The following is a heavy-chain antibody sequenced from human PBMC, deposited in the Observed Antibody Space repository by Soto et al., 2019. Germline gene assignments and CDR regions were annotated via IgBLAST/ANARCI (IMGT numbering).Heavy chain of an antibody. D-gene: IGHD3-10*01. CDR2: IMPIFAKA. Sequence: QVLLVQSGAAVRKPGSSLKVSCQTSGENFNAYNINWVRQAPGKGLEWMGGIMPIFAKANYEQKFQGRVTITADESTSTAYMEMFDLTFEDTAVYYCERERAAGNHDHWGQGTLVTVSS. CDR3: ERERAAGNHDH. J-gene: IGHJ5*02. CDR1: GENFNAYN. V-gene: IGHV1-69*01.